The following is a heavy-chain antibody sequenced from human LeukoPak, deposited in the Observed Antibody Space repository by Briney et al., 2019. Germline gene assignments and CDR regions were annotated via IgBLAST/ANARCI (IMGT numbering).Heavy chain of an antibody. CDR3: ARVLWFGGIYYFDD. V-gene: IGHV3-7*04. Sequence: GGSLRLSCAASGFSFRSFWMSWVRQAPGKGLEWVASIKEDGSDKYYVESVKGRFTISRENARNSLYLQMNSLRAEDTAVYYCARVLWFGGIYYFDDWGQGTLVTVSS. CDR1: GFSFRSFW. CDR2: IKEDGSDK. J-gene: IGHJ4*02. D-gene: IGHD3-10*01.